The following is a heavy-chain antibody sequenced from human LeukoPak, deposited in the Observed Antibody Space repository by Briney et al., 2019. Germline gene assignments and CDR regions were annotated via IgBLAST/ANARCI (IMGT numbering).Heavy chain of an antibody. CDR3: ARHRSGFDY. D-gene: IGHD3-22*01. CDR2: ISRSGSTK. CDR1: EFPFSSYE. Sequence: PGGSLRLSCAVSEFPFSSYEMNWVRQAPGKGLEWISYISRSGSTKYYADSVQGRFTISRDNDKSSIYLQMNSLRVEDSAIYYCARHRSGFDYWGQGILVTVSS. V-gene: IGHV3-48*03. J-gene: IGHJ4*02.